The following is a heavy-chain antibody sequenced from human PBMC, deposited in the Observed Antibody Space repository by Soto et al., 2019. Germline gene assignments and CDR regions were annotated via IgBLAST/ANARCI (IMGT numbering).Heavy chain of an antibody. CDR3: AAEGIVGATRPFDY. J-gene: IGHJ4*02. D-gene: IGHD1-26*01. CDR2: IVVGSGNT. V-gene: IGHV1-58*01. Sequence: ASVKVSCKASGFTFTSSAVQWVRQARGQRLEWIGWIVVGSGNTNYAQKFQERVTITRDMSTSTAYMELSSLRSEDTAVYYCAAEGIVGATRPFDYWGQGTLVTV. CDR1: GFTFTSSA.